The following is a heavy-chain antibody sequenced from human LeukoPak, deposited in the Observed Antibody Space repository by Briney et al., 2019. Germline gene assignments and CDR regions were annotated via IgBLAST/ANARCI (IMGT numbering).Heavy chain of an antibody. Sequence: SETLSLTCTVSGYSISNDYSWGWIRQPPGKGLEWIGCIYHSGRTFCSPSLKSRVTISVDTSKNQFSLKVSSVSAADTAVYYCARAYSSSWYWNWFDPWGQGTLVTVSS. D-gene: IGHD6-13*01. CDR2: IYHSGRT. CDR3: ARAYSSSWYWNWFDP. J-gene: IGHJ5*02. CDR1: GYSISNDYS. V-gene: IGHV4-38-2*02.